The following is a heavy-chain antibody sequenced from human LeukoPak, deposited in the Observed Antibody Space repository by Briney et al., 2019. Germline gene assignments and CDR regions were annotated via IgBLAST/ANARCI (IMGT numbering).Heavy chain of an antibody. CDR1: GYTLTSYG. D-gene: IGHD6-13*01. CDR3: ARHSSSWPEGAFDI. CDR2: ISAYNGNT. V-gene: IGHV1-18*01. Sequence: ASVKVSCKASGYTLTSYGMSWVRQAPGQGLEWMGWISAYNGNTNYAQKLQGRVTMTTDTSTSTAYMELRSLRSDDTAVYYCARHSSSWPEGAFDIWGQGTMVTVSS. J-gene: IGHJ3*02.